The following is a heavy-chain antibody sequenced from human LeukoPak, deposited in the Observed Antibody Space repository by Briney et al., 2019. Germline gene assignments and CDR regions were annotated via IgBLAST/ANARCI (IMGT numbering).Heavy chain of an antibody. CDR3: ARGRHIYSSGWGFDP. J-gene: IGHJ5*02. Sequence: ASVQISCKASGYTFTSYDINWGRRATGQGLEGMGWMNPNSGNTGYAQKFQGRVTMTRNTSISTAYMELSSLRSEDTAVYYCARGRHIYSSGWGFDPWGQGTLVTVSS. CDR2: MNPNSGNT. V-gene: IGHV1-8*01. D-gene: IGHD6-19*01. CDR1: GYTFTSYD.